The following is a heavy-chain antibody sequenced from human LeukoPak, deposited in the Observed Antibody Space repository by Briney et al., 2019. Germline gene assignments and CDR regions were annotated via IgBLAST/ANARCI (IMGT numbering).Heavy chain of an antibody. D-gene: IGHD4-11*01. CDR3: ARGRTTVTSVFDY. J-gene: IGHJ4*02. V-gene: IGHV1-46*01. Sequence: GASVKVSCKVSGYTLSELSMHWVRQAPGQGLEWMGIINPSSSTTRYAQMFQGRVTMTRDMSTSVVYMELSSLRSDDTAVYFCARGRTTVTSVFDYWGQGTLVTISS. CDR1: GYTLSELS. CDR2: INPSSSTT.